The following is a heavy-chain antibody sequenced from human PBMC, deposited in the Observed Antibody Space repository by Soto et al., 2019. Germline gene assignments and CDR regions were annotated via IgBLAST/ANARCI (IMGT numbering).Heavy chain of an antibody. CDR3: ARDPPARGYCTNGVCKDGMDV. J-gene: IGHJ6*02. V-gene: IGHV1-2*02. CDR1: GYTFTGYY. D-gene: IGHD2-8*01. CDR2: INPNSGGT. Sequence: GASVKVSCKASGYTFTGYYMHWVRQAPGQGLEWMGWINPNSGGTNYAQKFQGRVTMTRDTSISTAYMELSRLRSDDTAVYYCARDPPARGYCTNGVCKDGMDVWGQGTTVTVSS.